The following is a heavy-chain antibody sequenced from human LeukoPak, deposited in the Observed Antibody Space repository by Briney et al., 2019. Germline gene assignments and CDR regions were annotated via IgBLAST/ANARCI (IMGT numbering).Heavy chain of an antibody. CDR1: GGSISSSSYY. Sequence: SETLSLTCTVSGGSISSSSYYWGWIRQPPGKGLEWIGSIYYSGSTYYNPSLKSRVTISVDTSKNQFSLKLSSVTAADTAVYYCARAHEDAFDIWGQGTMVTVSS. CDR2: IYYSGST. CDR3: ARAHEDAFDI. V-gene: IGHV4-39*07. J-gene: IGHJ3*02.